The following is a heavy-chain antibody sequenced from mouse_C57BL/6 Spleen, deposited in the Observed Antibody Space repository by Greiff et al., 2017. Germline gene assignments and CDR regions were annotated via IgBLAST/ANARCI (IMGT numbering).Heavy chain of an antibody. J-gene: IGHJ1*03. Sequence: VQLQQSGAELMKPGASVKLSCKATGYTFTGYWIEWVKQRPGHGLEWIGEILPGSGSTNYNEKFKGKATLTADTSSNTAYMQLSSLTTEDSAIYYCARGGDYGSSAHWYFDVWGTGTTVTVSS. D-gene: IGHD1-1*01. CDR2: ILPGSGST. CDR3: ARGGDYGSSAHWYFDV. CDR1: GYTFTGYW. V-gene: IGHV1-9*01.